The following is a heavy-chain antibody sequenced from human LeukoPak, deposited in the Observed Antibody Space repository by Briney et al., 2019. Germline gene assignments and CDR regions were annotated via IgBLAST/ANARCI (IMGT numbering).Heavy chain of an antibody. CDR2: ISSRISYI. V-gene: IGHV3-21*01. Sequence: GGSLRLSCAASGFSFRGYAISWVCQAPGKGLERVSYISSRISYIYFADSVKGRYTVSRDKAQNSLNLQMNSLRAEGTAVYYWSSADSSGYCLVGGFDIWGQGTMVTVSS. D-gene: IGHD3-22*01. J-gene: IGHJ3*02. CDR1: GFSFRGYA. CDR3: SSADSSGYCLVGGFDI.